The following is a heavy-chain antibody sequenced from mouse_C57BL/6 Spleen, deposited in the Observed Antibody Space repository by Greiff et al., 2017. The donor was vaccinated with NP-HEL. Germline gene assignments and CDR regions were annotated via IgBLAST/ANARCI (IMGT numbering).Heavy chain of an antibody. Sequence: VQLQQSGPELVKPGASVKISCKASGYAFSSSWMNWVKQRPGKGLEWIGRIYPGDGDTNYNGKFKGKATLTADKSSSTAYMQLSSLTSADSEVCFWSRGGRLNWYFDVWGTGTTVTVSS. CDR3: SRGGRLNWYFDV. CDR2: IYPGDGDT. J-gene: IGHJ1*03. CDR1: GYAFSSSW. D-gene: IGHD1-1*01. V-gene: IGHV1-82*01.